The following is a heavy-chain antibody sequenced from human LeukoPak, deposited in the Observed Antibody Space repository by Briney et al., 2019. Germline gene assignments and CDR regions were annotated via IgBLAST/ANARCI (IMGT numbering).Heavy chain of an antibody. CDR3: ARVSGSYSPDWYFDL. Sequence: GGPLRLSCAASGFTVSSNYMSWVRQAPGKGLEWVSVIYSGGTTYYADSVKGRFTISRDNSKNTLYLQLNSLRAEDTAVYYCARVSGSYSPDWYFDLWGRGTLVTVSS. CDR2: IYSGGTT. D-gene: IGHD1-26*01. J-gene: IGHJ2*01. CDR1: GFTVSSNY. V-gene: IGHV3-53*01.